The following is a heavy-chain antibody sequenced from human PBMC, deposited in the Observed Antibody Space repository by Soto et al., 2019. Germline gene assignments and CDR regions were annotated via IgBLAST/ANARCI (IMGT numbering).Heavy chain of an antibody. CDR3: AKASRKSQYVFWSGYPCKPRYYYYMDV. CDR2: ISGSGGST. J-gene: IGHJ6*03. D-gene: IGHD3-3*01. V-gene: IGHV3-23*01. Sequence: LRLSCAASGFTFSSYAMSWVRQAPGKGLEWVSAISGSGGSTYYADSVKGRFTISRDNSKNTLYLQMNSLRAEDTAVYYCAKASRKSQYVFWSGYPCKPRYYYYMDVLGKGTTVTVSS. CDR1: GFTFSSYA.